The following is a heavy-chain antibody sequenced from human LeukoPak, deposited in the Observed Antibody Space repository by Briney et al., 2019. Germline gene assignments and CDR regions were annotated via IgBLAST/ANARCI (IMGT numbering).Heavy chain of an antibody. Sequence: ASVKVSCKASGYTFTSYGISWVRQAPGQGLEWMGWISAYNGNTNYAQKLQGRVTMTTDTSTSTAYMELRSLRSDDTAVYYCARSRDSSSWTLPFDSWGQGNLVTVSS. D-gene: IGHD6-13*01. CDR2: ISAYNGNT. V-gene: IGHV1-18*01. CDR1: GYTFTSYG. J-gene: IGHJ4*02. CDR3: ARSRDSSSWTLPFDS.